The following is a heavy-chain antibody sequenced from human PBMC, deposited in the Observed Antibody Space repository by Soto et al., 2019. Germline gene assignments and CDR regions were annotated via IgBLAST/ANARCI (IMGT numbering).Heavy chain of an antibody. CDR2: ISGSGGST. Sequence: GGSLRLSCAASGFTFSSXAMSWVRQAPGKGLEWVSAISGSGGSTYYADSVKGRFTISRDNSKNTLYLQMNSLRAEDTAVYYCAKPGEITYYYDSSGYYSPPYYYYYGMDVWGQGTTVTVSS. D-gene: IGHD3-22*01. V-gene: IGHV3-23*01. CDR3: AKPGEITYYYDSSGYYSPPYYYYYGMDV. CDR1: GFTFSSXA. J-gene: IGHJ6*02.